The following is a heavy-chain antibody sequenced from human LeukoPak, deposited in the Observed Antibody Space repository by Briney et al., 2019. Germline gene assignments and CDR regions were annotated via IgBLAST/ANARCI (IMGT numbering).Heavy chain of an antibody. Sequence: ASVKVSCKASGYTFTSYHMHWVRQAPGQGLEWMGIINPSGGSTSYAQKFQGRVTMTRDTSTSTVYMELSSLRSEDTAVYYCAREQHGSGSYYALGDYWGQGTLVTVSS. V-gene: IGHV1-46*01. CDR1: GYTFTSYH. CDR2: INPSGGST. J-gene: IGHJ4*02. D-gene: IGHD3-10*01. CDR3: AREQHGSGSYYALGDY.